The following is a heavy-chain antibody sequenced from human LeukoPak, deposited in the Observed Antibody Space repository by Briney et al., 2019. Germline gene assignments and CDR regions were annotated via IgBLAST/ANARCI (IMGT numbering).Heavy chain of an antibody. V-gene: IGHV1-46*02. Sequence: RASVKVSCKASGYTFNSSYMHWVRQAPGQGLEWMGIINPSDDSTRCAQKFQGRVTMTKDTSTNTVYMHLSSLSSDDTAVYYCARDNTIFGVDYWGQGTLVTVSS. CDR3: ARDNTIFGVDY. CDR1: GYTFNSSY. J-gene: IGHJ4*02. CDR2: INPSDDST. D-gene: IGHD3-3*01.